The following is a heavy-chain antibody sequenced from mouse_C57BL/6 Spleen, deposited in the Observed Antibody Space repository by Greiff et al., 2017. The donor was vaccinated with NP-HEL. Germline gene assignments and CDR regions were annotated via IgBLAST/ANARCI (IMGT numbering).Heavy chain of an antibody. Sequence: QVQLQQSGAELVRPGASVTLSCKASGYTFTDYEMHWVKQTPVHGLEWIGAIDPETGGTAYNQKFKGKAILTADKSSSTAYMELRSLTSEDSAVYYCTRIGGYYSNYDCDYWGQGTTLTVSS. V-gene: IGHV1-15*01. CDR1: GYTFTDYE. J-gene: IGHJ2*01. CDR3: TRIGGYYSNYDCDY. D-gene: IGHD2-5*01. CDR2: IDPETGGT.